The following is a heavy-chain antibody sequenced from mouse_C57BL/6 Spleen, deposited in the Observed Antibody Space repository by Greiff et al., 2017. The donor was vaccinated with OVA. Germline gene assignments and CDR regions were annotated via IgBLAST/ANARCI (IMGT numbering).Heavy chain of an antibody. Sequence: QVQLKESGPGLVQPSQSLSITCTVSGFSLTSYGVHWVRQSPGKGLEWLGVIWSGGSTDYNAAFISRLSISKDNSKSQVFFKMNSLQADDTAIYYCAKGGGHYYGSRGAMDYWGQGTSVTVSS. D-gene: IGHD1-1*01. CDR1: GFSLTSYG. J-gene: IGHJ4*01. CDR3: AKGGGHYYGSRGAMDY. CDR2: IWSGGST. V-gene: IGHV2-2*01.